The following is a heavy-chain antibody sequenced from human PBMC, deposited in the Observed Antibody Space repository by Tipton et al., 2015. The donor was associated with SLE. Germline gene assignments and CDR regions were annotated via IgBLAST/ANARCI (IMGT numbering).Heavy chain of an antibody. J-gene: IGHJ4*02. D-gene: IGHD5-12*01. CDR2: IYSDGTT. CDR3: AKSGSSQSDY. CDR1: GFTFSSYA. Sequence: SLRLSCAASGFTFSSYAMSWVRQAPGKGLEWVSVIYSDGTTDYSDSVKGRFTISRDNSKNTLYLQMNSLRAEDTAVYFCAKSGSSQSDYWGQGPLVTVS. V-gene: IGHV3-23*03.